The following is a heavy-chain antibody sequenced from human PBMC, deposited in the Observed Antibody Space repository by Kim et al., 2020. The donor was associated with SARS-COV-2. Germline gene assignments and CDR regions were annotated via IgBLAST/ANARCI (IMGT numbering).Heavy chain of an antibody. D-gene: IGHD2-21*01. Sequence: GGSLRLSCAAPGFTFDDYAMHWVRQAPGKGLEWVSGISWNSGSIGYADSVKGRFTISRDNAKNSLYLQMNSLRAEDTALYYCAKEGGDYYFDYWGQGTLVTVSS. CDR2: ISWNSGSI. CDR1: GFTFDDYA. CDR3: AKEGGDYYFDY. J-gene: IGHJ4*02. V-gene: IGHV3-9*01.